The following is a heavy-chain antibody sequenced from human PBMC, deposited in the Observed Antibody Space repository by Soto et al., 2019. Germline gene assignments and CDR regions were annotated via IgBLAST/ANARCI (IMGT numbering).Heavy chain of an antibody. D-gene: IGHD3-3*01. CDR3: AKGQWDRSGYYQSSVFDY. J-gene: IGHJ4*02. CDR1: GFTFSSYA. CDR2: ISGSGGST. V-gene: IGHV3-23*01. Sequence: GGSLRLSCAASGFTFSSYAMSWVRQAPGKGLEWVSAISGSGGSTYYADSVKGRFTISRDNSKNTLYLQMNSLRAEDTAVYYCAKGQWDRSGYYQSSVFDYWGQGTLVTVSS.